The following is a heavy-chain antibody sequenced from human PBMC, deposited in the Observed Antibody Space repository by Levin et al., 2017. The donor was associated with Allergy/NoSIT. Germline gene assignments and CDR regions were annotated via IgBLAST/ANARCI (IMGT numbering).Heavy chain of an antibody. Sequence: SCAASGFTFTSYWMHWVRQAPGKGLVWVSRINSDGTSTNYADSVKGRFTISRDNAKNTLYLQMNSLRDEDTAVYYCARGASGYSYGWGQGTLVIVSS. CDR1: GFTFTSYW. V-gene: IGHV3-74*01. D-gene: IGHD5-18*01. CDR3: ARGASGYSYG. CDR2: INSDGTST. J-gene: IGHJ4*02.